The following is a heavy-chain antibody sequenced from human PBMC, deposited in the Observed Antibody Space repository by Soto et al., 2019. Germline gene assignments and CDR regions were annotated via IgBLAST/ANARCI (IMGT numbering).Heavy chain of an antibody. V-gene: IGHV4-30-4*01. CDR3: ARVGTYYDFWSGYYNPNWFDP. Sequence: PSETLSLTCTVSGGSISSGDYYWSWIRQPPGKGLEWIGYIYYSGSTYYNPSLKSRVTISVDTSKNQFSLKLSSVTAADTAVYYCARVGTYYDFWSGYYNPNWFDPWGRGTLVTVSS. CDR1: GGSISSGDYY. D-gene: IGHD3-3*01. CDR2: IYYSGST. J-gene: IGHJ5*02.